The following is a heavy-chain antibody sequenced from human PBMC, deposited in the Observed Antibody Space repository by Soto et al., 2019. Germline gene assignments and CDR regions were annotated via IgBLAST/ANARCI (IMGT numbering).Heavy chain of an antibody. Sequence: EVQLVESGGGLVQPGRSLRLSCAASGFTFDDYAMHWVRQAPGKGLEWVSGISWNSGSIGYADSVKGRFTISRDNAKNSLYLQMNSLRAEDTAVYYCAKEGTRVAAAAPGYYYYYGMDVWGQGTTVTVSS. D-gene: IGHD6-13*01. J-gene: IGHJ6*02. CDR1: GFTFDDYA. V-gene: IGHV3-9*01. CDR3: AKEGTRVAAAAPGYYYYYGMDV. CDR2: ISWNSGSI.